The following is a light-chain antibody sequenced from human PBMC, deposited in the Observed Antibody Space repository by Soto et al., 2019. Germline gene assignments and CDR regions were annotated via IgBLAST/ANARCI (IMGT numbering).Light chain of an antibody. Sequence: EIVLTPSPGTLSLSPVARATLSCRASQSITSNYLAWYQQNTGQAHRLLIYGPSSRAIGIPHRFSGSGSGADFTLTISGLEPEDFAVYYGQQYGGSPRTFGQGTKVDIK. CDR1: QSITSNY. J-gene: IGKJ1*01. CDR3: QQYGGSPRT. V-gene: IGKV3-20*01. CDR2: GPS.